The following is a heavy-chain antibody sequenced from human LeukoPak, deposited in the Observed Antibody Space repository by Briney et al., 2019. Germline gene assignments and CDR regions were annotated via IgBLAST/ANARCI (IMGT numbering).Heavy chain of an antibody. CDR2: INHNGNVN. V-gene: IGHV3-7*03. CDR3: ARGGGLDV. J-gene: IGHJ6*02. Sequence: GGSLRLSCSGSGFTFSIYAMNWARQAPGKGLEWVASINHNGNVNYYVDSVKGRFTISRDNAKNSLYLQMSNLRAEDTAVYFCARGGGLDVWGQGATVTVSS. D-gene: IGHD3-16*01. CDR1: GFTFSIYA.